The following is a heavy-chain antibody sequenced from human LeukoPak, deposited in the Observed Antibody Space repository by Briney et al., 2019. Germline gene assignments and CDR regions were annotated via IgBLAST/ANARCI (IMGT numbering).Heavy chain of an antibody. Sequence: SETLSLTCTVSGYSISSGYYWSWIRQPPGKGLEWIGYIYYSGSTNYKPSLKSRVTISVETSKNQFSLKLTSVTAADTAIYYCARAYCSGGSCYSSRGMFDPWGQGTLVTVSS. CDR1: GYSISSGYY. J-gene: IGHJ5*02. D-gene: IGHD2-15*01. CDR3: ARAYCSGGSCYSSRGMFDP. V-gene: IGHV4-61*01. CDR2: IYYSGST.